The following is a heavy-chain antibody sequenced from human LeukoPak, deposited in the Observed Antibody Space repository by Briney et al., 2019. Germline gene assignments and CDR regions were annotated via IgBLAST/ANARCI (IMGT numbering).Heavy chain of an antibody. CDR1: GYTFTSYY. D-gene: IGHD6-19*01. Sequence: ASVKVSCKASGYTFTSYYMHWVRQAPGQGLEWMGIINPSGGSTSYAQKFQGRVTVTRDTSTSTVYMELSSLRSEDTAVYYCARDQGLAVAGDYWGQGTLVTVSS. CDR2: INPSGGST. J-gene: IGHJ4*02. CDR3: ARDQGLAVAGDY. V-gene: IGHV1-46*01.